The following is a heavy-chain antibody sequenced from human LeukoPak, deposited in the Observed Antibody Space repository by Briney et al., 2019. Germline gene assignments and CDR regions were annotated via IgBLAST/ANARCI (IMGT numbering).Heavy chain of an antibody. D-gene: IGHD3-9*01. CDR1: GFTFSSYG. J-gene: IGHJ4*02. V-gene: IGHV3-30*02. Sequence: GGSLRLSCAASGFTFSSYGMHWVRQAPGKGLEWVAFIRYDGSNKYYAGSVKGRFTISRDNSKNTLYLQMNSLRAEDTAVYYCAKVALPYYDILTGYYPDYWGQGTLVTVSS. CDR3: AKVALPYYDILTGYYPDY. CDR2: IRYDGSNK.